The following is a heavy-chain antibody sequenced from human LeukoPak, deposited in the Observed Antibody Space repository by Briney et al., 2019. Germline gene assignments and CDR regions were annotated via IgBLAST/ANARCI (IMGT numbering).Heavy chain of an antibody. CDR2: INPSGGST. CDR3: ARGGYSIPRGWFDP. Sequence: ASVKVSCKASGYTFINYYIHWVRQAPGQGLEWMGIINPSGGSTTYPQKFRGRVTMTREMSTSTVYMDLSSLRSEDTAVYYCARGGYSIPRGWFDPWGQGTLVTVSS. D-gene: IGHD6-13*01. J-gene: IGHJ5*02. CDR1: GYTFINYY. V-gene: IGHV1-46*01.